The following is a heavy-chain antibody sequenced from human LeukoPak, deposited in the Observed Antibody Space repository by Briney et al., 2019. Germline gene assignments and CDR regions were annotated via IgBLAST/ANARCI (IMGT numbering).Heavy chain of an antibody. D-gene: IGHD5-24*01. V-gene: IGHV3-74*01. CDR2: INSDGSST. CDR3: AKDREMATIFGGPLDY. Sequence: PGGSLRLSCAASGFTFSSYWMHWVRQTPGKGLVWVSRINSDGSSTSYADSVKGRFTISRDNSKNTLYLQMNSLRVGDTAVYYCAKDREMATIFGGPLDYWGQGTLVTVSS. J-gene: IGHJ4*02. CDR1: GFTFSSYW.